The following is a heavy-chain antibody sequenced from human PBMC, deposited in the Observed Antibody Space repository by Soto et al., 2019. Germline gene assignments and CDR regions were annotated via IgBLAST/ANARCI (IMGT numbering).Heavy chain of an antibody. V-gene: IGHV4-4*07. CDR1: GGSISSYY. D-gene: IGHD1-26*01. Sequence: SETLSLTCTVSGGSISSYYWSWIRQPAGKGLEWIGRIYTSGSTNYNPSLKSRVTMSVDTSKNQFSLKLSSVTAADTAVYYCAREERSGSYHTPFDYWGQGTLVTVS. J-gene: IGHJ4*02. CDR3: AREERSGSYHTPFDY. CDR2: IYTSGST.